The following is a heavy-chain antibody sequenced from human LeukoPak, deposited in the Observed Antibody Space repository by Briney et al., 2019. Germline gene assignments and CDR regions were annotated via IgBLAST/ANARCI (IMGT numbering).Heavy chain of an antibody. CDR2: ISYDGSNK. CDR1: GFTFSSYA. Sequence: GGSLRLSCAASGFTFSSYAMHWVRQAPGKGLEWVAVISYDGSNKYYADSVKGRFTISRDNSKNTLYLQMNSLRAGDTAVYYCAGAEAEYYDSSGHLYYYYYMDVWGKGTTVTVSS. J-gene: IGHJ6*03. V-gene: IGHV3-30*04. CDR3: AGAEAEYYDSSGHLYYYYYMDV. D-gene: IGHD3-22*01.